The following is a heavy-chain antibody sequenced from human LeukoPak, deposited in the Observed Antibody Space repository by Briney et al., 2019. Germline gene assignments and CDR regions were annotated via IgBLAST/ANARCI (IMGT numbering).Heavy chain of an antibody. CDR3: ARQRWLHRNFDY. CDR2: INHSGST. CDR1: GGSISSSSYY. J-gene: IGHJ4*02. Sequence: SETLSLTCTVSGGSISSSSYYWGWIRQPPGKGLEWIGEINHSGSTNYNPSLKSRVTISVDTSKNQFSLKLSSVTAADTAVYYCARQRWLHRNFDYWGQGTLVTVSS. V-gene: IGHV4-39*01. D-gene: IGHD5-24*01.